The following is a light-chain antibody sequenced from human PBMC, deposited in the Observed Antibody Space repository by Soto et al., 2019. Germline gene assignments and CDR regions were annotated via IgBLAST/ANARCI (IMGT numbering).Light chain of an antibody. CDR2: LNSDGSH. Sequence: QPVLTQSPSASASLGASVKLTCTLSSGHSNYAIAWHQQQPEKGPRYLMKLNSDGSHTKGDGIPDRFSGSSSGAERYLTISSLQSEDEADYHCQTWGTGIVVFGGGTQLTVL. CDR3: QTWGTGIVV. CDR1: SGHSNYA. V-gene: IGLV4-69*01. J-gene: IGLJ2*01.